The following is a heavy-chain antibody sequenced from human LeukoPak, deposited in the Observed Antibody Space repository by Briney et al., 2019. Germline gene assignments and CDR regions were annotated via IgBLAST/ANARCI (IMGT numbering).Heavy chain of an antibody. CDR3: AKAPIAAGHNWFDP. CDR1: GFTFRNYG. Sequence: GGSLRLSCAASGFTFRNYGMNWVRQAPGKGLQWVSGILDNGGDTFYADSVQGRSTISRDNSKNTLYLQMNSLRVEDTALYYCAKAPIAAGHNWFDPWGQGTLVTVSS. J-gene: IGHJ5*02. V-gene: IGHV3-23*01. CDR2: ILDNGGDT. D-gene: IGHD6-13*01.